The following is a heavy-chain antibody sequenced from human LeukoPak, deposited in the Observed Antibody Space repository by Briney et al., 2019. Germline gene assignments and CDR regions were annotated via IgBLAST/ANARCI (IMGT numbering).Heavy chain of an antibody. CDR2: INHSGST. CDR1: GGSFSGYF. D-gene: IGHD4-11*01. J-gene: IGHJ4*02. CDR3: ARRVGQRTTVDY. V-gene: IGHV4-34*01. Sequence: PSETLSLTCAVYGGSFSGYFWTWIRQSPGKGLEWIGEINHSGSTYYNPSLKSRVTISVDTSKNQFSLKLSSVNAADTAVYYCARRVGQRTTVDYWGQGTLVTVSS.